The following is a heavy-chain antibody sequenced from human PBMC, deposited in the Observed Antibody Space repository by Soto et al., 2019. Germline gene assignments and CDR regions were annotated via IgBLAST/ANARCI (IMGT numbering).Heavy chain of an antibody. CDR1: GGSMNYYY. Sequence: QVLLQESGPGLVQPSETLSLTCTVSGGSMNYYYWSWIRQSPGKGLEWIGYVYYSGTTYYNPSLQSRVTISIDTSQNQFSLKLRSVTAADSAIYYCARVGSSWRYFFDSWGRGTLVTVSS. J-gene: IGHJ4*02. CDR3: ARVGSSWRYFFDS. D-gene: IGHD6-13*01. V-gene: IGHV4-59*01. CDR2: VYYSGTT.